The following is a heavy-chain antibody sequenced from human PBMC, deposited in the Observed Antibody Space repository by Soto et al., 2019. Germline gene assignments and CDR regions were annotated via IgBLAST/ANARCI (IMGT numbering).Heavy chain of an antibody. CDR3: ARDGPDYYGSGSPWSYGMDV. D-gene: IGHD3-10*01. CDR2: IWYDGSNK. V-gene: IGHV3-33*01. CDR1: GFTFSSYG. J-gene: IGHJ6*02. Sequence: GGSLRLSCAASGFTFSSYGMHWVRQAPGKGLEWVAVIWYDGSNKYYADSVKGRFTISRDNSKNTLYLQMNSLRAEDTAVYYCARDGPDYYGSGSPWSYGMDVWGQGTTVTVSS.